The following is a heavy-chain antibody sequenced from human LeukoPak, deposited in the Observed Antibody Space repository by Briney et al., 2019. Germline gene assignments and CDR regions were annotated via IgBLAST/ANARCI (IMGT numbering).Heavy chain of an antibody. D-gene: IGHD6-13*01. V-gene: IGHV3-53*01. Sequence: GGSLRLSCAASGFTVSSNYMNWVRQAPGKGLEWVSVIYSGGSTYYADSVKGRFTISRDNSKNTLYLQMNSLRAEDTAVYYCAKDPYSSSWYTNWFDPWGQGTLVTVSS. CDR1: GFTVSSNY. CDR3: AKDPYSSSWYTNWFDP. CDR2: IYSGGST. J-gene: IGHJ5*02.